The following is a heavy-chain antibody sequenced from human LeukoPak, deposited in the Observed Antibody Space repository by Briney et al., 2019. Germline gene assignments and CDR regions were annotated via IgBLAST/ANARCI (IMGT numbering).Heavy chain of an antibody. Sequence: ASVKVSCKASGYTFTSYAMHWVRQAPGRRLEWMGWINAGNGNTKYSQKFQGRVTITRDTSASTAYMELSSLRSEDTAVYYCAREALDPYYDILTGYYFLDYWGQGTLVTVSS. CDR2: INAGNGNT. CDR1: GYTFTSYA. J-gene: IGHJ4*02. V-gene: IGHV1-3*01. D-gene: IGHD3-9*01. CDR3: AREALDPYYDILTGYYFLDY.